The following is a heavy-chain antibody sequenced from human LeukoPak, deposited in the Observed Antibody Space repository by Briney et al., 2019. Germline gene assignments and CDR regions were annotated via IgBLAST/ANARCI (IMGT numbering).Heavy chain of an antibody. V-gene: IGHV4-38-2*01. D-gene: IGHD5-24*01. CDR3: ARARDGYRLAFDY. CDR1: GYSISSGYY. Sequence: PSETLSLTCAVSGYSISSGYYWGWIRQPPGKGLEWIGSIYHSGSTYYNPSLKSRVTISVDTSKNQFSLKLSSVTAADTAVYYCARARDGYRLAFDYWGQGTLVTVS. CDR2: IYHSGST. J-gene: IGHJ4*02.